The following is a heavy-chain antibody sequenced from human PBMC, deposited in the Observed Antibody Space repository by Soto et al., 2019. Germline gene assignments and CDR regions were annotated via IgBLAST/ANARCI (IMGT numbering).Heavy chain of an antibody. D-gene: IGHD5-18*01. V-gene: IGHV4-59*01. CDR1: GGSSNHNY. J-gene: IGHJ6*02. CDR2: IYYSGST. CDR3: ARDDKDTAMVSNVYYYYYGMDV. Sequence: ETLYLTCTVPGGSSNHNYWSWIRQPPGKGLEWIGYIYYSGSTNYNPSLKSRVTISVDTSKNQFSLKLSSVTAADTAVYYCARDDKDTAMVSNVYYYYYGMDVWGQGTTVTGSS.